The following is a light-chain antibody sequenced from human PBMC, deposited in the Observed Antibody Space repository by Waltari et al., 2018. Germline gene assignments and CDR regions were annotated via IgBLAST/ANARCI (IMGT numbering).Light chain of an antibody. V-gene: IGKV4-1*01. CDR3: QQYYSTPWT. J-gene: IGKJ1*01. Sequence: DIVMTQSPDSLAVSLGERATINCKSSQSVLYSSNSQNYLAWYQQKPGPPPKLLISWASTRESGVPDRFSGSESGTDFTLSISSLQAEDVAVYYCQQYYSTPWTFGQGTKVEIK. CDR2: WAS. CDR1: QSVLYSSNSQNY.